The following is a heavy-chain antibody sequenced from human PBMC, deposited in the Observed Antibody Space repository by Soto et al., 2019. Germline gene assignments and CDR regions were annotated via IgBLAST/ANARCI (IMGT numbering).Heavy chain of an antibody. D-gene: IGHD6-25*01. Sequence: QVQLVLSGTEVKKSGASVNVSCKAFGYTLTSYGFSWGRQVPGQGLEWLGWISAFNGDTQYAQTMKGRLTVTTDTAATTVHMELRSLPPAATAVYYCTREAGWQRMVPYDWGQGTLVTVS. J-gene: IGHJ4*02. CDR2: ISAFNGDT. CDR1: GYTLTSYG. V-gene: IGHV1-18*04. CDR3: TREAGWQRMVPYD.